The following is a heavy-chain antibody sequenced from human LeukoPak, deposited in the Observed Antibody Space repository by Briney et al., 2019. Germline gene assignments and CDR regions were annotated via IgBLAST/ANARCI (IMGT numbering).Heavy chain of an antibody. CDR3: ASICRGSYLDYYFDY. CDR1: GGSISSSSYY. D-gene: IGHD1-26*01. CDR2: IYTSGST. Sequence: PSETLSLTCTVSGGSISSSSYYWSWIRQPAGKGLEWIGRIYTSGSTSYNPSLKSRVTMSVDTSKNQFSLKLSYVTAADTGVYYCASICRGSYLDYYFDYWGQGTLVTVSS. J-gene: IGHJ4*02. V-gene: IGHV4-61*02.